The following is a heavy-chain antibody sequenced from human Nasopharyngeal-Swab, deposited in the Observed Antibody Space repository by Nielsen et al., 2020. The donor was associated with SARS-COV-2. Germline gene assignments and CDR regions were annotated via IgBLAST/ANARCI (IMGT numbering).Heavy chain of an antibody. CDR2: ISAYNGNT. Sequence: ASVKVSCKASGYTFANYGVSWVRQAPGQGLEWMGWISAYNGNTDYPQKLQDRVTMTTDASTSTAYMELRSLRSDDTAVYYCARGNGWYPDHWGQGTLVTVSS. CDR3: ARGNGWYPDH. D-gene: IGHD6-19*01. V-gene: IGHV1-18*01. J-gene: IGHJ4*02. CDR1: GYTFANYG.